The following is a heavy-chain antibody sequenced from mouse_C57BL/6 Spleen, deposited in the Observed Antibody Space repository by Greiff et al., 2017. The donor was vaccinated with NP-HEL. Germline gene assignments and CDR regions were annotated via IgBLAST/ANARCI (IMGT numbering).Heavy chain of an antibody. CDR2: IWTGGGT. V-gene: IGHV2-9-1*01. Sequence: VQLQESGPGLVAPSQSLSITCTVSGFSLTSYAISWVRQPPGKGLEWLGVIWTGGGTNYNSALKSRLSISQDNSKSQVFLKMNSLQTDDTARYYCARVYYGSSYAMDYWGQGTSVTVSS. CDR3: ARVYYGSSYAMDY. CDR1: GFSLTSYA. J-gene: IGHJ4*01. D-gene: IGHD1-1*01.